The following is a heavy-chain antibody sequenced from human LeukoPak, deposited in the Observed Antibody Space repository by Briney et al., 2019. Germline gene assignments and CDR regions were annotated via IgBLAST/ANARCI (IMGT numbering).Heavy chain of an antibody. D-gene: IGHD5-18*01. CDR2: ISSSSSTI. CDR3: ARDNKGYSYGLSYYYYMDV. V-gene: IGHV3-48*01. CDR1: GFTFSSYS. J-gene: IGHJ6*03. Sequence: GSLRLSCAASGFTFSSYSMNWVRQAPGKGLEWVSYISSSSSTIYYADSVKGRFTISRDNAKNSLYLQMNSLRAEDTAVYYCARDNKGYSYGLSYYYYMDVWGKGTTVTVSS.